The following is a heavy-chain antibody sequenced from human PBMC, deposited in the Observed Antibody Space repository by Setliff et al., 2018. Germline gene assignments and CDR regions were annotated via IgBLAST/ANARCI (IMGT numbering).Heavy chain of an antibody. D-gene: IGHD3-3*01. CDR1: GISISSGHY. V-gene: IGHV4-38-2*01. CDR3: ASPRRDDLDSPFDAFDI. Sequence: SETLSLTCGVSGISISSGHYWGWIRQPPGKGLEWIATIYHKGRTYYNPSLDSRVTISLDTSKNHFSLRLSSVTAADTAVYYCASPRRDDLDSPFDAFDIWAKGQRSPSPQ. CDR2: IYHKGRT. J-gene: IGHJ3*02.